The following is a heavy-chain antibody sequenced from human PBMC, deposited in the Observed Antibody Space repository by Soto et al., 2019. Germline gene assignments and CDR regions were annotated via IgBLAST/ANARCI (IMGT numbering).Heavy chain of an antibody. CDR3: ARADPRDYYYYGMDV. CDR2: IIPILGIA. J-gene: IGHJ6*02. Sequence: QAQLVQSGAEVKKPGSSVKVSCKASGGTFSSYTISWVRQAPGQGLEWMGRIIPILGIANYAQKFQGRVTSTADKSTSTAYMELSSLRSEDTAVYYCARADPRDYYYYGMDVWGQGTTVTVSS. V-gene: IGHV1-69*02. CDR1: GGTFSSYT.